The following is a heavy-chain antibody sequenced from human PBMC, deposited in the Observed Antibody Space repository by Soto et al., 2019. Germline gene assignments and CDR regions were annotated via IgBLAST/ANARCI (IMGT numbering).Heavy chain of an antibody. CDR2: IYSSGST. J-gene: IGHJ4*02. CDR3: ARGPLKYDPFDY. CDR1: GFTFSTYA. V-gene: IGHV3-53*01. D-gene: IGHD1-1*01. Sequence: GGSLRLSCAASGFTFSTYAMGCVRQAPGKGLEWVSVIYSSGSTYYADSVKGRFTISRDNSKNTLYLQMNSLRAEDTAVYYCARGPLKYDPFDYWGQGTLVTVSS.